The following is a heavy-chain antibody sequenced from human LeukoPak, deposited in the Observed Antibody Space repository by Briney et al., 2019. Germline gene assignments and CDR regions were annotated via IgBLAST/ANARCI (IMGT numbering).Heavy chain of an antibody. CDR3: AKHLDNSGYYSLDY. V-gene: IGHV3-23*01. CDR2: ISDSGAIT. D-gene: IGHD3-22*01. Sequence: PGGSLRLSCLASGFTFSTYAMSWLRQAPGKGLEWVSSISDSGAITYYADSVKGRFTISRDSSKNTLYLQMSSLRAEDTAVYYCAKHLDNSGYYSLDYWGQGTLVTVSS. J-gene: IGHJ4*02. CDR1: GFTFSTYA.